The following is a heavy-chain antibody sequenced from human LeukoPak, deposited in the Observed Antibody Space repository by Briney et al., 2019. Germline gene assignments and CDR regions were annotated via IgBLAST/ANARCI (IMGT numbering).Heavy chain of an antibody. V-gene: IGHV3-7*01. D-gene: IGHD3-3*01. CDR1: GITFSSYA. CDR2: IKQDGSEK. Sequence: PGGSLRLSCAASGITFSSYAMGWVRQAPGKGLEWVASIKQDGSEKYYVDSVKGRFTISRDNAKNSLYLQMNSLRAEDTAVYYCAREYYDFWSGYQPNYFDYWGQGTLVTVSS. J-gene: IGHJ4*02. CDR3: AREYYDFWSGYQPNYFDY.